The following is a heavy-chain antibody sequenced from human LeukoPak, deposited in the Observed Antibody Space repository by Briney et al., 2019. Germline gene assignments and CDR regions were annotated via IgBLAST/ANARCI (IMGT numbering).Heavy chain of an antibody. CDR3: AQILTGYPPDAFDI. CDR1: GYTFTSYG. J-gene: IGHJ3*02. V-gene: IGHV1-18*01. D-gene: IGHD3-9*01. Sequence: GASVKVSCKASGYTFTSYGISWVRQAPGQGLEWMGWISAYNGNTNYAQKFQGRVTMTRDTSISTAYMELSRLRSDDTAVYYCAQILTGYPPDAFDIWGQGTMVTVSS. CDR2: ISAYNGNT.